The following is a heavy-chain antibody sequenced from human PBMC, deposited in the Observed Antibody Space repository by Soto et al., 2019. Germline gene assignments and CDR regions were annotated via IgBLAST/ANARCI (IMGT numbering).Heavy chain of an antibody. CDR3: ALPVLRFLEWSPNHFDY. J-gene: IGHJ4*02. CDR1: GFTFSSYA. Sequence: GGSLRLSCAASGFTFSSYAMSWVRQAPGKGLEWVSAISGSGGSTYYADSVKGRFTISRDNSKNTLYLQMNSLRAEDMAVYYCALPVLRFLEWSPNHFDYWGQGTLVTVSS. V-gene: IGHV3-23*01. D-gene: IGHD3-3*01. CDR2: ISGSGGST.